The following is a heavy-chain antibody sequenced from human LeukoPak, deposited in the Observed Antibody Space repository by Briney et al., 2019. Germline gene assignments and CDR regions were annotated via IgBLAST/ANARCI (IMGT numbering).Heavy chain of an antibody. J-gene: IGHJ4*02. CDR3: ARDSRGYYYDSSGYYLFDY. V-gene: IGHV4-4*02. CDR1: GGSISSSNW. CDR2: IYHSEST. Sequence: SETLSLTCAVSGGSISSSNWWSWVRQPPGKGLEWIGEIYHSESTNYNPSLKSRVTIAVDKSKNQFSLKLSSVTAADTAVYYCARDSRGYYYDSSGYYLFDYWGQGTLVTVSS. D-gene: IGHD3-22*01.